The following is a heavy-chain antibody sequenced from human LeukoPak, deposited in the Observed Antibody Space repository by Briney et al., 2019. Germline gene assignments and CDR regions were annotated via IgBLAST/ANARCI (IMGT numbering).Heavy chain of an antibody. CDR2: ISSSSTI. CDR1: GFTFSSYS. J-gene: IGHJ6*02. V-gene: IGHV3-48*01. Sequence: GGSLRLSCAASGFTFSSYSMNWVRQAPGEGLEWVSYISSSSTIYYADSVKGRFTISRDNAKNSLYLQMNSLRAEDTAVYYCARIHSSSWYGESGYGMDVWGQGTTVTVSS. D-gene: IGHD6-13*01. CDR3: ARIHSSSWYGESGYGMDV.